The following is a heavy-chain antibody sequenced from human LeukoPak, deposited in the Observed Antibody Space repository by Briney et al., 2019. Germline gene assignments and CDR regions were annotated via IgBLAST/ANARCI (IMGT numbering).Heavy chain of an antibody. CDR1: GFTFSSYG. J-gene: IGHJ4*02. Sequence: GGSLRLSCAASGFTFSSYGMHWVRQAPGKGLEWVAFIRYDGSNKYYADSVKGRFTISRDNAKNSLYLQMNSLRAEDTAVYYCAREKVIGRWLVQFDYWGQGTLVTVSS. CDR3: AREKVIGRWLVQFDY. CDR2: IRYDGSNK. V-gene: IGHV3-30*02. D-gene: IGHD6-19*01.